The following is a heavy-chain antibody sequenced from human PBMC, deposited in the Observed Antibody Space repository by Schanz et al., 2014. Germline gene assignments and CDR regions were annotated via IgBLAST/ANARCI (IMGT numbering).Heavy chain of an antibody. D-gene: IGHD6-19*01. CDR3: AGRPVRARSGGLDS. CDR2: IYQSGKT. J-gene: IGHJ4*02. CDR1: GGSISSNNW. Sequence: QVQLQESGPGLVKPSGTLSLTCTVSGGSISSNNWWTWVRQPPGKGLEWIGEIYQSGKTTYDPSLKSRLTVSMDKSSNHSSLRLTSVTAADTAVYFCAGRPVRARSGGLDSWGQGTLVTVSS. V-gene: IGHV4-4*02.